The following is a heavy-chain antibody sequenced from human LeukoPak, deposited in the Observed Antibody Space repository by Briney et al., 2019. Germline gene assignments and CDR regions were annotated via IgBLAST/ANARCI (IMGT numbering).Heavy chain of an antibody. CDR3: ASRNYDYSNYWFDP. CDR1: GGTFSSYA. CDR2: IIPIFGTA. Sequence: ASVKVSCKASGGTFSSYAISWVRQAPGQGLEWMGGIIPIFGTANYAQKFQGRVTITTDESTSTAYMELSSLRSEDTAVYYCASRNYDYSNYWFDPWGQGTLVTVSS. V-gene: IGHV1-69*05. D-gene: IGHD4-11*01. J-gene: IGHJ5*02.